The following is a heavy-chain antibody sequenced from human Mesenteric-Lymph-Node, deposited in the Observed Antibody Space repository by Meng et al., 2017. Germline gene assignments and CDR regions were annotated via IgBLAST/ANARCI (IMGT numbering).Heavy chain of an antibody. D-gene: IGHD6-13*01. CDR3: ARRIAAAGMVHWFDP. CDR2: IYPGDSDT. J-gene: IGHJ5*02. CDR1: GYSFTSYW. V-gene: IGHV5-51*01. Sequence: GGSLRLSCKGSGYSFTSYWIGWVRQMPGKGLEWMGIIYPGDSDTRYSPSFQGQVTISADKSISTAYLQWSSLKASDTAMYYCARRIAAAGMVHWFDPWGQGTLVTVSS.